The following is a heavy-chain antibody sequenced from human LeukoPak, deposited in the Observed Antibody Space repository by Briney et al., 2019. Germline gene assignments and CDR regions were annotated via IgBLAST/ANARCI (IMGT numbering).Heavy chain of an antibody. J-gene: IGHJ3*01. D-gene: IGHD3-16*01. Sequence: PGGSLRLSCAASGFTFSSFGLNWVRQAPGKGLEWVSYISNSGTPVYYADSVRGRFTFSRDNAKNSLYLQMNSLRAEDTAVYYCARDLVSGAYTFDVWGQRTMVTVSS. V-gene: IGHV3-48*03. CDR1: GFTFSSFG. CDR3: ARDLVSGAYTFDV. CDR2: ISNSGTPV.